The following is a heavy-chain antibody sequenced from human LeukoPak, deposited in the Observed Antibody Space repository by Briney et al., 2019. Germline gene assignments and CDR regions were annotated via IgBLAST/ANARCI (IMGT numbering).Heavy chain of an antibody. CDR3: ARLSYYGSGSYSDY. V-gene: IGHV3-73*01. CDR1: GFTFSGSA. Sequence: PGGSLRLSCAASGFTFSGSAMHWVRQASGKGPEWVGRIRSKANSYATAYAASVKGRFTISRDDSKNTAYLQMNSLKTEDTAVYYCARLSYYGSGSYSDYWGQGTLVTVSS. CDR2: IRSKANSYAT. J-gene: IGHJ4*02. D-gene: IGHD3-10*01.